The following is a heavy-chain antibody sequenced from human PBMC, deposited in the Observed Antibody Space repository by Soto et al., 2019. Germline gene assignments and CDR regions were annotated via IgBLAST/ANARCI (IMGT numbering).Heavy chain of an antibody. J-gene: IGHJ4*02. V-gene: IGHV3-53*02. Sequence: EVQLVETGGGLIQPGGSLRLSCAASGFTVSSNYMCWVRQAPGKGLEWVSVIYSAGTTYYADSVRGRFTISRDNSKNTLYLQMNSLRAEDTAVYYCARGGWDSYFDYWGQGTLVTVSS. CDR2: IYSAGTT. CDR3: ARGGWDSYFDY. CDR1: GFTVSSNY. D-gene: IGHD1-26*01.